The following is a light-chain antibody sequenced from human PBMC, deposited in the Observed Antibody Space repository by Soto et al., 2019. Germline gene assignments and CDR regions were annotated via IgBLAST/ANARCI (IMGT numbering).Light chain of an antibody. J-gene: IGKJ2*01. Sequence: EIVLTQSPGTLSLSPGERATLSCRASQSVSTTYLGWYLQKPGQAPRLLVYGTSRRATGIPDRFSGSGSGTDFTLTISSLEPEDFAVYYCQHYGSSPPMYTFGQGTKLEIK. CDR2: GTS. CDR3: QHYGSSPPMYT. CDR1: QSVSTTY. V-gene: IGKV3-20*01.